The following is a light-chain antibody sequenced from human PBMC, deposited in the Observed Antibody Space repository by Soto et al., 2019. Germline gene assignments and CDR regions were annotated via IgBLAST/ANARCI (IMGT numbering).Light chain of an antibody. V-gene: IGKV3-11*01. Sequence: EIVLTQSPATLSLSPGERATLACRASQSVSSNLAWYQQKPGQAPRLLIYDASNRATGIPARFSGSGSGTDFTLTISSLEPEDFAVYYCQQRSSWRTFGQGTKVEIK. J-gene: IGKJ1*01. CDR2: DAS. CDR1: QSVSSN. CDR3: QQRSSWRT.